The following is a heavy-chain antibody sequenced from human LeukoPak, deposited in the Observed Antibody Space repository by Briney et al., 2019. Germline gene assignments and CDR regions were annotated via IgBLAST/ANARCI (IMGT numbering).Heavy chain of an antibody. J-gene: IGHJ4*02. Sequence: GGSLRLSCAASGFTFSSYAMSWVRQAPGKGLEWVSAISGSGGSTYYADSVKGRFTISRDNSKNTLYPQMNSLRAEDTAVYYCAKDSGAYYYDSSLNYWGQGTLVTVSS. D-gene: IGHD3-22*01. CDR3: AKDSGAYYYDSSLNY. CDR2: ISGSGGST. CDR1: GFTFSSYA. V-gene: IGHV3-23*01.